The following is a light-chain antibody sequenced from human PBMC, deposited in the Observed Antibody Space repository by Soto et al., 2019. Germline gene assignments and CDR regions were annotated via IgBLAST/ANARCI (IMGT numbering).Light chain of an antibody. J-gene: IGKJ4*01. V-gene: IGKV3D-15*01. CDR3: QQYHNWPLT. CDR1: QSVSSN. Sequence: EIVMTQSPATLSVSPGERATLSCRASQSVSSNLARYQQKPGQAPRLLIYGASTRAAGIPARFSGSGSGTEFTLTISSLQSEDFAVYYCQQYHNWPLTFGGGTRVEIK. CDR2: GAS.